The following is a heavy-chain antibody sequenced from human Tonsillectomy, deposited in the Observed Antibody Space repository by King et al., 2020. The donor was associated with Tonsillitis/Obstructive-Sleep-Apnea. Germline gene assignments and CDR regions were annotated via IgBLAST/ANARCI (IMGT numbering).Heavy chain of an antibody. V-gene: IGHV7-4-1*02. J-gene: IGHJ3*02. CDR1: GYTFTSYA. Sequence: HVQLVQSGSELKKPGASVKVSCKASGYTFTSYALNWVRQAPGQGLEWVGWINTNTGNPTYAQAFIGRFVFSLDNSVSTAYLQISSLKAEDNAVYYCANLGYCSTTGCYPPLDAFDIWGQGTMVTVSS. CDR2: INTNTGNP. CDR3: ANLGYCSTTGCYPPLDAFDI. D-gene: IGHD2-2*01.